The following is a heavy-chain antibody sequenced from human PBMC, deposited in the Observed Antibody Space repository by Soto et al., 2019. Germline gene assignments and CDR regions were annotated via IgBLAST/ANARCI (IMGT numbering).Heavy chain of an antibody. CDR1: GFTFSSFA. CDR2: IKQSGSNT. J-gene: IGHJ4*01. D-gene: IGHD2-21*02. CDR3: AKHRGLLYSPIDN. Sequence: ALRLSCAASGFTFSSFAMQWVRQPPGKGLEWVSTIKQSGSNTYYAESVKGRFTISRDNVKGTLFLQMTNLRAEDTALYYCAKHRGLLYSPIDNWGQGTLVTVSS. V-gene: IGHV3-23*01.